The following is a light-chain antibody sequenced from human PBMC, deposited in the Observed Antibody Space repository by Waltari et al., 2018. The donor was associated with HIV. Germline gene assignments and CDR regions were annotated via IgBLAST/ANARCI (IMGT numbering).Light chain of an antibody. Sequence: EIVMTQSPAILSLSPGESATLSCRASQSVYNNLAWYQQKNGQAPRLLIYGASTRATDIPDRFSGSGSGTEFTLTVSSPQSGDFAVYYCQQYHNWPQTFGRGTKVEIK. CDR3: QQYHNWPQT. J-gene: IGKJ2*01. V-gene: IGKV3-15*01. CDR1: QSVYNN. CDR2: GAS.